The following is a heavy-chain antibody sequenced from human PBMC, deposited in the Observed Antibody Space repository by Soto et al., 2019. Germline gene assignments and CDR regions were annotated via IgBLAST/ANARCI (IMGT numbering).Heavy chain of an antibody. V-gene: IGHV4-59*08. CDR3: EKHIGKWACDI. D-gene: IGHD2-8*01. CDR1: GGSISRYY. Sequence: QVQLQAPGPGLVKPSETLSLTCTGSGGSISRYYWRWIRQPAGEGLEWIGKIHYTGGINYNPSLKRRVTISVDTSKSPSSLKLSTVTAADTAVYYCEKHIGKWACDIWGPGTMVAVSS. CDR2: IHYTGGI. J-gene: IGHJ3*02.